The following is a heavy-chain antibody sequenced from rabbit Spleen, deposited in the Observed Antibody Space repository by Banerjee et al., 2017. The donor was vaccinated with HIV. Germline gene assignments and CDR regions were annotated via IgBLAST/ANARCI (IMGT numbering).Heavy chain of an antibody. CDR3: ARDAAGREDFNL. D-gene: IGHD4-2*01. Sequence: QSLEESGGDLVKPGASLTLTCTASGVSFSTSSYMCWVRQAPGKGLEWIACIEAGSSGFTYFASWAKGRFTISKTSSTTVTLQMTSLTAADTATYFCARDAAGREDFNLWGPGTLVTVS. V-gene: IGHV1S40*01. CDR1: GVSFSTSSY. J-gene: IGHJ4*01. CDR2: IEAGSSGFT.